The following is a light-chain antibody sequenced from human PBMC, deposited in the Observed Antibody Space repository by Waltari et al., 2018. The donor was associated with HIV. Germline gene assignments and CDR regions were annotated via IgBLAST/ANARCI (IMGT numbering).Light chain of an antibody. J-gene: IGKJ2*01. V-gene: IGKV4-1*01. CDR3: QQYYSTPET. Sequence: DIVLTQSPDSLAVSLGERATIHCRSSQSVLYNSNNKNYLAWYQQKPGQPPKLLMYWASTRESGVSDRFSGSGSGTDFTLTISSLQAEDVAVYFCQQYYSTPETFGRGTKLEIK. CDR2: WAS. CDR1: QSVLYNSNNKNY.